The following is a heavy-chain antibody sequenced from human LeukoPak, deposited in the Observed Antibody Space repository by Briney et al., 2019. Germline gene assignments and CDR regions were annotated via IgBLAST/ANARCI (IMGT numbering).Heavy chain of an antibody. J-gene: IGHJ4*02. CDR3: ARRRAYYYDSSGTDY. D-gene: IGHD3-22*01. V-gene: IGHV4-38-2*02. CDR1: GYSISSGYY. CDR2: IYHSGST. Sequence: PSETLSLTCTVSGYSISSGYYWGWIRQPPGKGLEWIGSIYHSGSTYYNPSLKSRATISVDTSKNQFSLKLSSVTAADTAVYYCARRRAYYYDSSGTDYWGQGTLVTVSS.